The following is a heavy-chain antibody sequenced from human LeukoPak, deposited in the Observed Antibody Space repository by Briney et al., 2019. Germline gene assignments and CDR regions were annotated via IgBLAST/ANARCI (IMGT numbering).Heavy chain of an antibody. Sequence: GASVKVSCKASGYTFTVYYLHWVRQAPGQGLEWMGWINPNSGVTNYAQRFQDRVTMTRDTSISTTYMELSRLTSDDTAVYYCATVYSSGWYWDYWGQGTLVTVSS. D-gene: IGHD6-19*01. V-gene: IGHV1-2*02. CDR1: GYTFTVYY. CDR3: ATVYSSGWYWDY. CDR2: INPNSGVT. J-gene: IGHJ4*02.